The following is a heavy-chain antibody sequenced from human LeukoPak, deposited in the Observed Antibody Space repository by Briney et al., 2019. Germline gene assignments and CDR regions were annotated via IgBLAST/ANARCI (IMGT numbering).Heavy chain of an antibody. Sequence: ASVKVSCKASGYTFTGYYMHWVRQAPGQGLEWMGWINPNSGGTNYAQKFQGRVTMTRDTSISTAYMELSSLRSEDTAVYYCARDLDSAGPYYYMDVWGKGTTVTVSS. CDR2: INPNSGGT. J-gene: IGHJ6*03. CDR3: ARDLDSAGPYYYMDV. V-gene: IGHV1-2*02. CDR1: GYTFTGYY. D-gene: IGHD1-1*01.